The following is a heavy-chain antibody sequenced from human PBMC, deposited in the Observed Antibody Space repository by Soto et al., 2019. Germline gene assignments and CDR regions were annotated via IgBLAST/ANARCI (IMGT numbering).Heavy chain of an antibody. CDR3: ARDILAGYYIDY. CDR1: GGSISSYY. J-gene: IGHJ4*02. D-gene: IGHD3-9*01. Sequence: PSETLCLTWTVYGGSISSYYWSWIRQPPGKGLEWIGYIYYSGSTNYNPSLKSRVTISVDTSKNQFSLKLSSVTAADTAVYYCARDILAGYYIDYWGQGTLVTVSS. CDR2: IYYSGST. V-gene: IGHV4-59*01.